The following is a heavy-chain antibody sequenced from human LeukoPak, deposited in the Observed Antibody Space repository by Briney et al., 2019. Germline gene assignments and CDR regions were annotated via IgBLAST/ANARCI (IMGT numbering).Heavy chain of an antibody. CDR2: ISSSSSYT. J-gene: IGHJ6*04. V-gene: IGHV3-11*06. Sequence: GGSLRLSCAASGFTFSDYYMSWIRQAPGKGLEGVSYISSSSSYTNYADSVKGRFTISRDNAKNSLYLQMNSLRAEDTAVNYCAREYVVVVAATGVRNYYYGMDVWGKGTTVTVSS. D-gene: IGHD2-15*01. CDR1: GFTFSDYY. CDR3: AREYVVVVAATGVRNYYYGMDV.